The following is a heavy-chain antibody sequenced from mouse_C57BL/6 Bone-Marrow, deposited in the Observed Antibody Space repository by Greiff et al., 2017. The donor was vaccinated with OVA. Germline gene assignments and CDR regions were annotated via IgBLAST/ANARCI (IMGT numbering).Heavy chain of an antibody. CDR1: GFTFSDYY. J-gene: IGHJ3*01. V-gene: IGHV5-12*01. D-gene: IGHD3-3*01. CDR3: ARRGTLFAY. CDR2: ISNGGGST. Sequence: EVKVVESGGGLVQPGGSLKLSCAASGFTFSDYYMYWVRQTPEKRLEWVAYISNGGGSTYYPDTVKGRFTISRDNAKNTLYLQMSRLKSEDTAMYYCARRGTLFAYWGQGTLVTVSA.